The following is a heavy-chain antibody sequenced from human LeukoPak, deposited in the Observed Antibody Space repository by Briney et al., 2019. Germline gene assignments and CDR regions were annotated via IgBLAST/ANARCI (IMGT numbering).Heavy chain of an antibody. V-gene: IGHV3-64*02. CDR2: ISGNGGST. CDR3: ARVKYNDFWSGYSPLDY. CDR1: GFTFSTYA. J-gene: IGHJ4*02. Sequence: SGGSLRLSCEASGFTFSTYAIHWVRQAPGQGLQYVSAISGNGGSTYYADSVKGRFTISRDNSKNTVYLQMGSLRAEDMAVYYCARVKYNDFWSGYSPLDYWGQGTLVTVSS. D-gene: IGHD3-3*01.